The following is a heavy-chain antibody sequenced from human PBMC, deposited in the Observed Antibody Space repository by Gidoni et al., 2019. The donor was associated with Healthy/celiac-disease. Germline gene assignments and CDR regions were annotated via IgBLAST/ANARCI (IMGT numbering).Heavy chain of an antibody. CDR2: IYYSGST. CDR3: ARDRGQWLASFDY. CDR1: GGSISSYY. D-gene: IGHD6-19*01. Sequence: QVQLQESGPGLVKPSETLSLTCTVSGGSISSYYWSWIRQPPGKGLEWIGYIYYSGSTNYNPSLKSRVTISVDTSKNQFSLKLSSVTAADTAVYYCARDRGQWLASFDYWGQGTLVTVSS. V-gene: IGHV4-59*01. J-gene: IGHJ4*02.